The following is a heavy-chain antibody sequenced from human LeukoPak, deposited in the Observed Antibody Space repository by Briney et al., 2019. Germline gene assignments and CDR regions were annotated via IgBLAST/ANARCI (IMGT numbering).Heavy chain of an antibody. CDR3: ARIRSPYGVDV. Sequence: SGPALVKPTQTLTLTYTFSGFSLSTSGMCVSWIRQPPGKALEWLAVIDWDDEKYYRTSLKTRLTISKDTSENQVVLTMTNMDPVDTATYYCARIRSPYGVDVWGQGTTVTVSS. CDR2: IDWDDEK. V-gene: IGHV2-70*01. J-gene: IGHJ6*02. CDR1: GFSLSTSGMC.